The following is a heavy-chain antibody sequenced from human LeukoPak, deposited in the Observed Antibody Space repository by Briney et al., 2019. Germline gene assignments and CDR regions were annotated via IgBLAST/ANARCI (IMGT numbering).Heavy chain of an antibody. D-gene: IGHD3-9*01. V-gene: IGHV4-34*01. J-gene: IGHJ4*02. Sequence: SVTLSLTCAVYGGSFSGYYWSWIRQPPGKGLEWIGEINQGGRANYNPSLKSRVIISVDRSKNQFSLKLSSVTAADAAVYYCARKAVTGYDSWGQGTLVTVSS. CDR3: ARKAVTGYDS. CDR1: GGSFSGYY. CDR2: INQGGRA.